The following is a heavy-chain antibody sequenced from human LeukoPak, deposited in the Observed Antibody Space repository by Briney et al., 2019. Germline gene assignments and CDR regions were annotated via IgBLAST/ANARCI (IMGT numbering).Heavy chain of an antibody. CDR3: ARDGRPAGGPYYFDY. J-gene: IGHJ4*02. Sequence: GGSLKLSCAASGFTLSTYPMPWVRRAPAKGLDWLAVISYDGSNKYYPASVKGRFTISRATPKNTLYLQMNSLRAEDTAFYYCARDGRPAGGPYYFDYWGQGTMVTVSS. D-gene: IGHD2-2*01. CDR2: ISYDGSNK. V-gene: IGHV3-30-3*01. CDR1: GFTLSTYP.